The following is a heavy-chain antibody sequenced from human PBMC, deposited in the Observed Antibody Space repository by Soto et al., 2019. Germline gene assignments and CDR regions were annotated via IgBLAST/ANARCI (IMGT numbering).Heavy chain of an antibody. CDR3: ASSYYYDSSGYYDFDY. J-gene: IGHJ4*02. CDR2: AHHSGRT. CDR1: GDSMSISNW. D-gene: IGHD3-22*01. V-gene: IGHV4-4*02. Sequence: SETLSLTCTVSGDSMSISNWWNWVRQSPGKGLEWIGEAHHSGRTNYNPSLKSRVTISVDTSKNQFSLKLSSVTAADTAVYHCASSYYYDSSGYYDFDYWGQGTLVTVSS.